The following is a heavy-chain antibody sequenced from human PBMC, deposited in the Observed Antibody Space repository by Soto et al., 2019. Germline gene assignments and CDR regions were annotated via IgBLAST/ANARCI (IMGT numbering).Heavy chain of an antibody. V-gene: IGHV3-66*01. J-gene: IGHJ6*02. CDR1: GFSVSSNY. Sequence: GGSLRLSCAASGFSVSSNYMSWVRQAPGKGLEWVSVIYSGGSTYYADSGKGRFTISRDNSKNTRYLQMNSLRAEDTAVYYCARFRVDDDGDDPYYYGMDVWGQGTTVTVSS. CDR3: ARFRVDDDGDDPYYYGMDV. CDR2: IYSGGST. D-gene: IGHD4-17*01.